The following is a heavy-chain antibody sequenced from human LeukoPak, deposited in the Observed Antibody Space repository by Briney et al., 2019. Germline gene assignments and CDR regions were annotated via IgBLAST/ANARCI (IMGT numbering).Heavy chain of an antibody. Sequence: GGSLRLSCAASGFTFSSFVMSWVRQAPGKGLEWVSSISGSGVYKYYTDSVKGRFTTSRDNSKNTLYVQMNSLKAEDTAVYYCAKVSCTGGTCSPFDYWGQGTLATVSS. J-gene: IGHJ4*02. CDR1: GFTFSSFV. CDR2: ISGSGVYK. CDR3: AKVSCTGGTCSPFDY. V-gene: IGHV3-23*01. D-gene: IGHD2-8*02.